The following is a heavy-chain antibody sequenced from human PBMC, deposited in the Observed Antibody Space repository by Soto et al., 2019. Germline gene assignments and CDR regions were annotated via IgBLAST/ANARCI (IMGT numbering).Heavy chain of an antibody. CDR2: IYWDDDQ. V-gene: IGHV2-5*02. Sequence: QITLKESGPTLVKPTQTLTLTCTFSGFSLSTRGVGVGWIRQPPGKALEWHALIYWDDDQRYSPSLRSRLTITNDTSKHQVVLTLTNMEPVDTATYYCAHIGISTWFTYWGQGTLVTVSS. J-gene: IGHJ4*02. D-gene: IGHD3-10*01. CDR3: AHIGISTWFTY. CDR1: GFSLSTRGVG.